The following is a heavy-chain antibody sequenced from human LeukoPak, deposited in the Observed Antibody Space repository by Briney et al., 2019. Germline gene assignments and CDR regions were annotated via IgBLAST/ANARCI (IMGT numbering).Heavy chain of an antibody. D-gene: IGHD3-10*01. CDR2: ISADNGNT. J-gene: IGHJ6*04. CDR3: ARDKGASMVRGVYGMDV. Sequence: GASLKVSCTASGYTFTSYAVSWVRQAPGQGLEWMACISADNGNTNYAQKLKGRVTMTTDTSTSTAYMELRSLRSDDTAVYYCARDKGASMVRGVYGMDVWGKGTTVTVSS. CDR1: GYTFTSYA. V-gene: IGHV1-18*04.